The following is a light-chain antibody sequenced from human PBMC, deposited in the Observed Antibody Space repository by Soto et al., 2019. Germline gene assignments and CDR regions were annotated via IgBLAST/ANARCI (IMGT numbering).Light chain of an antibody. J-gene: IGKJ2*01. CDR2: KAS. CDR1: QSISSW. Sequence: DIQMTQSPSTLSASVGDRVTITCRASQSISSWLAWYQQKPGKAPKLLIYKASSVESGVPSRFTGRGSGTELTLTISSLQPDDFATYYCQQYNSYTFTFGQGTKLEIK. V-gene: IGKV1-5*03. CDR3: QQYNSYTFT.